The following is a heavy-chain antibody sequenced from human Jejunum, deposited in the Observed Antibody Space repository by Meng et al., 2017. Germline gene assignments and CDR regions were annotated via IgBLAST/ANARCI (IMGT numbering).Heavy chain of an antibody. Sequence: GESLKISCAASQFTFSSYKFHWVRQAPGKGLEWVSYISSSADTIHYADSVKGRFTISRDNAKNSLYLQMNSLRAEDTAVYYCARGYSSGWNFDFWGQGTLVTVSS. CDR3: ARGYSSGWNFDF. D-gene: IGHD6-19*01. J-gene: IGHJ4*02. CDR1: QFTFSSYK. V-gene: IGHV3-48*03. CDR2: ISSSADTI.